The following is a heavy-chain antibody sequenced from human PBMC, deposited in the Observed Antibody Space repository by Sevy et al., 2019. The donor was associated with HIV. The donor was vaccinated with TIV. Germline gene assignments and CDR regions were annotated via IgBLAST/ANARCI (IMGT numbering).Heavy chain of an antibody. J-gene: IGHJ4*02. V-gene: IGHV4-59*08. CDR2: IYYNGHI. D-gene: IGHD1-26*01. CDR3: AGENAWGRGYS. Sequence: SETLSLTCTVSGGSITSLYWNWIRQPPGKGLEWIANIYYNGHIKYNPSLKSRVTLSLDTSKNQFSLRLSPVTAADTAMYYCAGENAWGRGYSWGQGTLVTVSS. CDR1: GGSITSLY.